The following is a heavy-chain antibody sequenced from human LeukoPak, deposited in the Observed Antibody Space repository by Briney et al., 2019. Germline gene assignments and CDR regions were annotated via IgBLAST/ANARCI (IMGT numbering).Heavy chain of an antibody. CDR2: IYYSGST. V-gene: IGHV4-59*01. CDR1: GGSISSYY. Sequence: PSETLSLTCTVSGGSISSYYWSWIRQPPGKGLEWIGYIYYSGSTNYNPSLKSRVIISVGTSKNQFSLKLSSVTAADTAVYYCARDQTSKGDAFDIWGQGTMVTVSS. J-gene: IGHJ3*02. CDR3: ARDQTSKGDAFDI.